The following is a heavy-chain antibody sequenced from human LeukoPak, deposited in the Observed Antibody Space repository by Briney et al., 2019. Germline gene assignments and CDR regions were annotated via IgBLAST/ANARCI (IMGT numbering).Heavy chain of an antibody. CDR2: INPNSGGT. V-gene: IGHV1-2*02. CDR1: GYTFTGYY. CDR3: ARDRGARFLEWLFYGMDV. D-gene: IGHD3-3*01. Sequence: ASVKVSCKASGYTFTGYYMHWVRQAPGQGLEWMGWINPNSGGTNYAQKFQGRVTMTRDTSISTAYMELSRLRSDDTAVYYCARDRGARFLEWLFYGMDVWGQGTTDTVSS. J-gene: IGHJ6*02.